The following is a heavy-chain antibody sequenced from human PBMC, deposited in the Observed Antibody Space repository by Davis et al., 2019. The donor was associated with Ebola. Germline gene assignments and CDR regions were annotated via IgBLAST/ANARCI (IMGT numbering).Heavy chain of an antibody. CDR3: ARQQQWLVL. CDR1: GDSITNYY. CDR2: IYYSGST. Sequence: MPGGSLRLSCTVSGDSITNYYWTWIRQPPGKGLEWIGTIYYSGSTYYNPSLKSRVTISVDTSKNQFSLKLSSVTAADTAVYYCARQQQWLVLWGQGTLVTVSS. J-gene: IGHJ4*02. V-gene: IGHV4-39*01. D-gene: IGHD6-19*01.